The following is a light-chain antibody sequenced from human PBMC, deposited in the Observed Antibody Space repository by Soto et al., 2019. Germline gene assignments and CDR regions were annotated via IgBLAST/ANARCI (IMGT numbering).Light chain of an antibody. CDR2: DAS. J-gene: IGKJ1*01. CDR1: QSVGSY. Sequence: EIVLTQSPATLSLSPGERATLSCRASQSVGSYLAWYQQKPGQTPRLLIYDASNRATAIPARFSGSGSGTEFTLTISSLQPDDFATYYCQQYNSYSTFGQGTKVDIK. CDR3: QQYNSYST. V-gene: IGKV3-11*01.